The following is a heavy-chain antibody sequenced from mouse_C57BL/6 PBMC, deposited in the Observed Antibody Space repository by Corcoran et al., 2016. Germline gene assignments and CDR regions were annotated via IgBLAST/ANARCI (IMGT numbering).Heavy chain of an antibody. D-gene: IGHD2-1*01. V-gene: IGHV1-80*01. CDR2: IYPGDGDT. Sequence: QVQLQQSGAELVKPGASVKISCKASGYAFSSYWMNWVKQRPGKGLEWIGQIYPGDGDTNYNGKFKGKATLTADKSSSTAYMQLSSLTSEDSAVYFCERREVYYGNYVDYWGQGTTLTVSA. CDR1: GYAFSSYW. J-gene: IGHJ2*01. CDR3: ERREVYYGNYVDY.